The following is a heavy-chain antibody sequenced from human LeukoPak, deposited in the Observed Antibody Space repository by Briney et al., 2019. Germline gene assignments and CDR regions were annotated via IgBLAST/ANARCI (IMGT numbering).Heavy chain of an antibody. V-gene: IGHV1-2*02. CDR2: INTNSGGT. D-gene: IGHD3-10*01. Sequence: ASVKVSCKASGYTFTGYYMHWVRQAPGQGLEWMGWINTNSGGTNYAQKFQGRVTMTRDTSISTAYMELSRLRSDDTAVYYCARVGITMVRGVIGVPIFYDYWGQGTLVTVSS. CDR3: ARVGITMVRGVIGVPIFYDY. CDR1: GYTFTGYY. J-gene: IGHJ4*02.